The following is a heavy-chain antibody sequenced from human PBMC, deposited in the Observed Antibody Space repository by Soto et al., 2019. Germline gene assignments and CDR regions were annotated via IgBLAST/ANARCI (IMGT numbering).Heavy chain of an antibody. D-gene: IGHD6-6*01. V-gene: IGHV3-15*01. Sequence: GGSLRLSCAASGLTFSKALMSWVRQAPGKGLEWVGRIKSKVDGGRTDYAAPVKGRFTILRDDPETTIYLQMNSLKTEDTGVYYCTTDSKSRSDSYYYYGLGVWGEVAKVTV. CDR3: TTDSKSRSDSYYYYGLGV. CDR2: IKSKVDGGRT. CDR1: GLTFSKAL. J-gene: IGHJ6*02.